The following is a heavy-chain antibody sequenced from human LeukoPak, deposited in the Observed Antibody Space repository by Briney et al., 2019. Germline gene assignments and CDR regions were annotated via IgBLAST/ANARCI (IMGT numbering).Heavy chain of an antibody. CDR1: GYTFTSYD. J-gene: IGHJ5*02. CDR2: MNPNSGNT. V-gene: IGHV1-8*01. D-gene: IGHD2-2*01. CDR3: ARVRHCSSTSCSWFDP. Sequence: ASVKVSGKASGYTFTSYDINWVRQATGQGLEWMGWMNPNSGNTGCAQKFQGRVTITRNISISTAYMELSGLRSDDTAVYYRARVRHCSSTSCSWFDPWGQGTLVTVSS.